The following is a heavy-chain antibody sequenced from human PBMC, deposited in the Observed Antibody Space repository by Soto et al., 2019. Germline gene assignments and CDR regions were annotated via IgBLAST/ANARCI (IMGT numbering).Heavy chain of an antibody. CDR2: MNPNSDNT. CDR3: ARTYYDFWSGFYTAQDAFDI. D-gene: IGHD3-3*01. V-gene: IGHV1-8*01. CDR1: GYTFTSYD. Sequence: ASVKVSCKASGYTFTSYDINWVRQATGQGLEWMGWMNPNSDNTGYAQKFQGRVTMTRNTSISTAYMELSSLRSEDTAVYYCARTYYDFWSGFYTAQDAFDIWGQGTMITVSS. J-gene: IGHJ3*02.